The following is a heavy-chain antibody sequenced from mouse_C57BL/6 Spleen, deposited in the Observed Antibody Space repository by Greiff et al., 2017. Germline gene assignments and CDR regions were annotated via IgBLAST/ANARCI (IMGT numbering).Heavy chain of an antibody. J-gene: IGHJ1*03. CDR1: GFSFNTYA. CDR2: IRSKSNNYAT. V-gene: IGHV10-1*01. Sequence: EAGGGLVQPKGSLKLSCAASGFSFNTYAMNWVRQAPGKGVEWVARIRSKSNNYATYYADSVKDRFTISRDDSESMLYLQMNNLKTEDTAMYYCVRQVYGSSRYWYFDVWGTGTTVTVSS. CDR3: VRQVYGSSRYWYFDV. D-gene: IGHD1-1*01.